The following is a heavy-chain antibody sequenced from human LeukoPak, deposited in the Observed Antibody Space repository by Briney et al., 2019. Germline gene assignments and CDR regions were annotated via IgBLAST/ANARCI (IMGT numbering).Heavy chain of an antibody. CDR2: IYTTGNT. J-gene: IGHJ5*02. D-gene: IGHD6-13*01. Sequence: PSETLSLTCTVSGGSISSYYWSWIRRPAGKGLEWIGRIYTTGNTNYNPSLKSRVTMSVDTSRNQFSLKLSSVTAADTAVYYCTRYSSSWYSWFDPWGHGTLATVSS. V-gene: IGHV4-4*07. CDR1: GGSISSYY. CDR3: TRYSSSWYSWFDP.